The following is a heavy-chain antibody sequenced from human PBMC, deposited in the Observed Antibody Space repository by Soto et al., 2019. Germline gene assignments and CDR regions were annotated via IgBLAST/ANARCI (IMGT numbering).Heavy chain of an antibody. J-gene: IGHJ4*02. D-gene: IGHD5-18*01. CDR2: IYYSGST. V-gene: IGHV4-39*01. CDR1: GGSISSSSYY. Sequence: PSETLSLTCTVSGGSISSSSYYWGWIRQPPGKGLEWIGSIYYSGSTYYNPSLKSRVTISVDTSKNQFSLKLSSVTAADTAVYYCARTAYSYGYRVFDYWGQGTLVTVSS. CDR3: ARTAYSYGYRVFDY.